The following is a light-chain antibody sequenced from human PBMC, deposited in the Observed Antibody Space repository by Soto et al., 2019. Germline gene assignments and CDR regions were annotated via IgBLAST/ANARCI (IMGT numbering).Light chain of an antibody. CDR3: HHYHNWPMT. V-gene: IGKV3-15*01. Sequence: EILLTQSPCTLSLSPGERATLSCRASQSVSRHLAWYQQKPGQAPRLLIYDSSTRATGIPARFSGSESGTEFTLTISSLQSEDFAVYYCHHYHNWPMTFGQGTRLEIK. CDR2: DSS. CDR1: QSVSRH. J-gene: IGKJ5*01.